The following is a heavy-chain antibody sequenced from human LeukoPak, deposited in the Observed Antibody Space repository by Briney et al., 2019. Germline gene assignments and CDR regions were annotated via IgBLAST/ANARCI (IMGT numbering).Heavy chain of an antibody. CDR1: GFTFSRYA. CDR3: ARDRARGAVAGY. J-gene: IGHJ4*02. CDR2: ITNSGGDT. Sequence: GGSLRLSCAASGFTFSRYAMSWARQAPGKGLEWVSAITNSGGDTYYTDSVKGRFTISRDNSKNTLYLQMNSLRAEDTAVYYCARDRARGAVAGYWGQGTLVTVSS. V-gene: IGHV3-23*01. D-gene: IGHD6-19*01.